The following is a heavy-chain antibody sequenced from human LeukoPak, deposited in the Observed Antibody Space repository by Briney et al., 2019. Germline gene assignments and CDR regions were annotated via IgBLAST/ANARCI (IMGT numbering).Heavy chain of an antibody. CDR3: ARGADSSSWLGDY. Sequence: WASVTVSCKASGYTFTSYAMHWVRQAPGQRLEWMGWINAGNGNTKYSQEFQGRVTITRDTSASTAYMELSSLRSEDMAVYYCARGADSSSWLGDYWGQGTLVTVSS. J-gene: IGHJ4*02. V-gene: IGHV1-3*03. CDR1: GYTFTSYA. D-gene: IGHD6-13*01. CDR2: INAGNGNT.